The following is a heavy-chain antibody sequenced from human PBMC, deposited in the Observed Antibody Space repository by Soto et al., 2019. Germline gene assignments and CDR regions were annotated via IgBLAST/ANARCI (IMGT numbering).Heavy chain of an antibody. V-gene: IGHV4-30-4*01. D-gene: IGHD3-10*01. J-gene: IGHJ6*01. CDR2: IYYSGST. CDR3: AREPTYYYGSGEGYGMEV. Sequence: PSETLSLTCTVSVVSISSGDYYCSWIRQPPWKGLEWIGYIYYSGSTYYNPSLKSRVTISVDTSKNQFSLKLSSVTAADTAVYYCAREPTYYYGSGEGYGMEVWGQGTTVIVSS. CDR1: VVSISSGDYY.